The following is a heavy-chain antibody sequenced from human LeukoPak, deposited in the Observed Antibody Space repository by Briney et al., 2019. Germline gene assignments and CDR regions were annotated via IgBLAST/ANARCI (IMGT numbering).Heavy chain of an antibody. Sequence: PSETLSLTCTVSGDSITSTSYYWAWIRQPPGRGLEWIGSIDYSGSFYYNPSLKSRLTISVDTSKNQFSLRLTSVTAADTAVYYCARHPNYYDSSGFLQLDDLHSWRQGTLVTVSS. CDR1: GDSITSTSYY. D-gene: IGHD3-22*01. V-gene: IGHV4-39*01. J-gene: IGHJ1*01. CDR3: ARHPNYYDSSGFLQLDDLHS. CDR2: IDYSGSF.